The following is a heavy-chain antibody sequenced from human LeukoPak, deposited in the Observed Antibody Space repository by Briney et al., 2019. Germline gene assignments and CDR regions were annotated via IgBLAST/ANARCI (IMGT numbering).Heavy chain of an antibody. CDR3: ASRISSGNYFFDY. J-gene: IGHJ4*02. CDR1: GFTFSNYW. CDR2: INTDGSST. V-gene: IGHV3-74*01. D-gene: IGHD1-26*01. Sequence: PGGSLRLSCAASGFTFSNYWMFWVRQVPGKGLVWVSRINTDGSSTTYADSVKGRFTISRDNAKNTLYLQMNSLRAEDTAVYYCASRISSGNYFFDYWGQGTLVTVSP.